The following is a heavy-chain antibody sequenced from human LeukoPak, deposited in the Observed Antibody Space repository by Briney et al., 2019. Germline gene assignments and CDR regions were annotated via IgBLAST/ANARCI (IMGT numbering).Heavy chain of an antibody. D-gene: IGHD2-2*01. CDR3: ARDAGYSSSSSCGAYFQH. Sequence: SETLSLTCTVSGGSISSYYWSWIRQPPGKGLEWIGYIYYTGSTNYNPSLKSRVIISVDTSKNQFSLKLSSVTAADTAVYYCARDAGYSSSSSCGAYFQHWGQGTLVTVSS. V-gene: IGHV4-59*01. J-gene: IGHJ1*01. CDR1: GGSISSYY. CDR2: IYYTGST.